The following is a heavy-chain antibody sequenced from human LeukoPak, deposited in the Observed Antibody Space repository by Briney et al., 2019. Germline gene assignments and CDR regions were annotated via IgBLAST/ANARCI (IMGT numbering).Heavy chain of an antibody. Sequence: PGRSLKLSCAASGFTFSNYGLHWVRQAPGKGLEWVAVISYNAGYKHYTDSVEGRFPISRDDSKSTVYLQMNSLRAEDTALYYCAREPIDGDCQFDYWGQGTLVTVSS. CDR3: AREPIDGDCQFDY. J-gene: IGHJ4*02. CDR2: ISYNAGYK. D-gene: IGHD2-21*02. V-gene: IGHV3-30*12. CDR1: GFTFSNYG.